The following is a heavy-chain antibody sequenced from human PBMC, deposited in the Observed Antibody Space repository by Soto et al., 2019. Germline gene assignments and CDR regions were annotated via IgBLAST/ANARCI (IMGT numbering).Heavy chain of an antibody. J-gene: IGHJ6*01. CDR2: IMPVFPTP. Sequence: QVQLVQSGAEVKKPGSSVKVSCKTSGGTFRTSAISWVRQAPGQGLEWMGGIMPVFPTPDYAQKFQGRVTXTXDXPTGTAYMELSSLRSEDTAVYYCARDKDRQQLGGNYYYIMDVWGQGTTVTVSS. V-gene: IGHV1-69*05. CDR1: GGTFRTSA. D-gene: IGHD3-3*02. CDR3: ARDKDRQQLGGNYYYIMDV.